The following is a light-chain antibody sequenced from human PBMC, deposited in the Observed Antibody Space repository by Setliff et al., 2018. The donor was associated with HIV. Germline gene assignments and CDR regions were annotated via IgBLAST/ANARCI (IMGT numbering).Light chain of an antibody. J-gene: IGLJ1*01. CDR1: SSNIGPGYD. V-gene: IGLV1-40*01. CDR2: GNS. CDR3: QSYDSTLSGFYV. Sequence: QSVLTQPPSVSGAPGQRVTISCTGSSSNIGPGYDVHWYQQVPGTAPKLLIYGNSNRPSGVPERFSASKSGTSASLTITGLQAEDEGDYYCQSYDSTLSGFYVFGTGTKATVL.